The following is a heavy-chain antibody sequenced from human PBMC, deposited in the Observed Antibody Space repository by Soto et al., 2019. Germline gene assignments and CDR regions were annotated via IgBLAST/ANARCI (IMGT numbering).Heavy chain of an antibody. CDR3: ARSIRGPRRFNGMDV. V-gene: IGHV4-61*08. CDR1: GGSVSSGDYC. J-gene: IGHJ6*02. D-gene: IGHD1-20*01. CDR2: IYYSGST. Sequence: PSETLSLTCTVSGGSVSSGDYCWICLRQGPGKRLEWIAYIYYSGSTNYNPSLKSRATISVDTSKSQVSLTLTSMTAADTATYYCARSIRGPRRFNGMDVWGQGTTVTVSS.